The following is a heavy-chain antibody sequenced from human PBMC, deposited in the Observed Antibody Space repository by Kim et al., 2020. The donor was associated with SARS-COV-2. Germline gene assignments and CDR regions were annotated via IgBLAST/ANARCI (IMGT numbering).Heavy chain of an antibody. J-gene: IGHJ4*02. D-gene: IGHD2-2*01. V-gene: IGHV3-30*04. CDR1: GFTFSSYA. CDR2: ISYDGSNK. CDR3: ARVGAPTSHRPFDY. Sequence: GGSLRLSCAASGFTFSSYAMHWVRQAPGKGLEWVAVISYDGSNKYYADSVKGRFTISRDNSKNTLYLQMNSLRAEDTAVYYCARVGAPTSHRPFDYWGQGTLVTVSS.